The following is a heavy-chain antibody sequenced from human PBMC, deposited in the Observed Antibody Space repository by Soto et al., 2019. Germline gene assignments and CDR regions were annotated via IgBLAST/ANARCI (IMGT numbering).Heavy chain of an antibody. J-gene: IGHJ4*02. D-gene: IGHD2-15*01. CDR3: ARFNCSGGSCYSRYFDY. V-gene: IGHV4-59*01. Sequence: ETLSLTCTVSGGSISSYYWSWIRQPPGKGLEWIGYIYYSGSTNYNPTLKSRVTISVDTSKNQFSLKLSSVTAADTAVYYCARFNCSGGSCYSRYFDYWGQGTLVTVSS. CDR1: GGSISSYY. CDR2: IYYSGST.